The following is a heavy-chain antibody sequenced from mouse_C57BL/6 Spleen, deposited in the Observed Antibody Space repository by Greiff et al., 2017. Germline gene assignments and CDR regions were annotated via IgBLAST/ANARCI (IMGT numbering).Heavy chain of an antibody. J-gene: IGHJ2*01. CDR1: GFTFSDYG. CDR2: ISSGSSTI. CDR3: AYDGGYYFDY. Sequence: EVKVVESGGGLVKPGGSLKLSCAASGFTFSDYGMHWVRQAPEKGLEWVAYISSGSSTIYYADTVKGRFTISRDNAKNTLFLQMTSLRSEDTAMYYCAYDGGYYFDYWGQGTTLTVSS. V-gene: IGHV5-17*01. D-gene: IGHD2-12*01.